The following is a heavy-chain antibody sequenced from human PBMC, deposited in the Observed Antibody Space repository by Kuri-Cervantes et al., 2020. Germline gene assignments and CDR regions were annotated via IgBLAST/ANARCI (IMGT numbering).Heavy chain of an antibody. Sequence: ASVKVSCKASGGTFNSYAITWLRQAPGQGLEWMGWINPNSGGTNYAQKFQGWVTMTRDTSISTAYMELSRLRSDDTAVYYCARVRYSSSWYDYWGQGTLVTVSS. V-gene: IGHV1-2*04. CDR3: ARVRYSSSWYDY. CDR1: GGTFNSYA. J-gene: IGHJ4*02. D-gene: IGHD6-13*01. CDR2: INPNSGGT.